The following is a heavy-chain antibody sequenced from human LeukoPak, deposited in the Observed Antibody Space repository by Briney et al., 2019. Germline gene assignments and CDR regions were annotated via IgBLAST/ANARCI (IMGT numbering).Heavy chain of an antibody. Sequence: ASVKVSCKASGYTFTSYGISWVRQAPGQGLEWMGWISAYNGNTNYAQKLQGRVTMTTDTSTGTAYMELRSLRSDDTAVYYCARALFSSSWVRSPRYFDLWGRGTLVTVSS. V-gene: IGHV1-18*01. J-gene: IGHJ2*01. CDR1: GYTFTSYG. CDR3: ARALFSSSWVRSPRYFDL. CDR2: ISAYNGNT. D-gene: IGHD6-13*01.